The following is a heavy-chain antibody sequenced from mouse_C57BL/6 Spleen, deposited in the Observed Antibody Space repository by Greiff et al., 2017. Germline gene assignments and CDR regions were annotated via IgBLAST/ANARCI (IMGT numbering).Heavy chain of an antibody. D-gene: IGHD1-1*01. CDR1: GYTFTSYW. J-gene: IGHJ4*01. CDR3: TSFFYYGSSYDAMDY. CDR2: IYPGNSDT. V-gene: IGHV1-5*01. Sequence: VQLQQPGTELVKPGASVKLSCKTSGYTFTSYWMHWVKQRPGQGLEWIGAIYPGNSDTSYHQKFKGKAKLTAVTSASTAYMELSSLTNEASAVYYCTSFFYYGSSYDAMDYWGQGTSVTVSS.